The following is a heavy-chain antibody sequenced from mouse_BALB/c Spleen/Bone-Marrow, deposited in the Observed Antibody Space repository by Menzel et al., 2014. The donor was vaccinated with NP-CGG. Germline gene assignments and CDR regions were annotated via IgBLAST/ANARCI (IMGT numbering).Heavy chain of an antibody. Sequence: VKLVESGPGLVAPSQSLSITCTVSGFSLTSYGVHWVRQPPGKGLEWLGVIWAGGSTNYNSALMSRLSISKDNSKSQVFLKMNSLQTDDTAMYYRAREPSTMITTGFAYWGQGTLVTVSA. D-gene: IGHD2-4*01. V-gene: IGHV2-9*02. CDR3: AREPSTMITTGFAY. CDR1: GFSLTSYG. J-gene: IGHJ3*01. CDR2: IWAGGST.